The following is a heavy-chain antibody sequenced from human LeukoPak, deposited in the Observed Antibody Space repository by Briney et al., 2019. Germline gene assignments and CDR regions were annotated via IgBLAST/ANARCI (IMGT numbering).Heavy chain of an antibody. D-gene: IGHD3-3*01. CDR3: ARSYFLGAVGGYYFDY. CDR2: INPNSGGT. J-gene: IGHJ4*02. Sequence: ASVKVSCKASGYTFTGYYMHWVRQAPGQGLEWMGWINPNSGGTNYAQKFQGRVTMTRDTSISTAYMELSRLRSDDTAVYYCARSYFLGAVGGYYFDYWGQGTLVTVSS. CDR1: GYTFTGYY. V-gene: IGHV1-2*02.